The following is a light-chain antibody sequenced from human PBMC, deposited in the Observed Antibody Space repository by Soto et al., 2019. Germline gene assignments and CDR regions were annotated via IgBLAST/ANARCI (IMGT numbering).Light chain of an antibody. CDR3: QRYNNWPPWT. J-gene: IGKJ1*01. CDR1: QSGSSN. CDR2: GAS. Sequence: EIVMTQSPATLSVDPGERATLSCRASQSGSSNLSWYQQKPGQAPRLLIYGASTRANGIPARFSGSGSGTEYTLTIISLQSEDFAVYYCQRYNNWPPWTFGHGNKVEVK. V-gene: IGKV3-15*01.